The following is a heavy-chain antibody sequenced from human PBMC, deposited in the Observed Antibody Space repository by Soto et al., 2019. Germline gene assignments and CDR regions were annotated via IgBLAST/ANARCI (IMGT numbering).Heavy chain of an antibody. CDR3: ATDGSYYDSSGYPIFQH. CDR1: AYPLTELS. CDR2: FDPEDGET. Sequence: GXSVKVSCKVFAYPLTELSMHWVRRAPGKGLEWMGGFDPEDGETIYAQKFQGRVTMTEDTSTDTAYMELSSLRSEDTAVYYCATDGSYYDSSGYPIFQHWGQGTLVTVSS. D-gene: IGHD3-22*01. J-gene: IGHJ1*01. V-gene: IGHV1-24*01.